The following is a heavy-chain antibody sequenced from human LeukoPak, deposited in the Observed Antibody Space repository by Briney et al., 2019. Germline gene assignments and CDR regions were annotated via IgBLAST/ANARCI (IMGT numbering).Heavy chain of an antibody. CDR1: GFIYSSYA. V-gene: IGHV3-30*04. CDR3: ARSPIYDILTLDY. J-gene: IGHJ4*02. CDR2: ISYDGSNK. Sequence: GGSLRLSCAASGFIYSSYAMHWVRQAPGKGLEGVAVISYDGSNKYYADSVKGRFTISRDNSKNTLYLQMNSLRAEDTAVYYCARSPIYDILTLDYWGQGTLVTVSS. D-gene: IGHD3-9*01.